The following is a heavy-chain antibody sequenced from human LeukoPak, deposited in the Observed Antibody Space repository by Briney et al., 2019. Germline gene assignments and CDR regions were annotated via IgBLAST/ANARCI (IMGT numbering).Heavy chain of an antibody. V-gene: IGHV3-48*04. Sequence: GGSLRLSCAASGFTFSTYAMNWIRQAPGKGLEWVSYFGGTSGTIHYADSVKGRFTISRDNAKMSLYLQMNSLRAEDTAVYYCARSSGLRYFEYWGQGTLVTVSS. J-gene: IGHJ4*02. CDR3: ARSSGLRYFEY. CDR2: FGGTSGTI. CDR1: GFTFSTYA. D-gene: IGHD3-22*01.